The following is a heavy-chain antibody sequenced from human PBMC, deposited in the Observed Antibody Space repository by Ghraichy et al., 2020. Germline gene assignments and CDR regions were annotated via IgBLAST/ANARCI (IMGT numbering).Heavy chain of an antibody. V-gene: IGHV3-23*01. CDR3: AKGVSVWSGYWVYYYYYMDV. Sequence: GGSLRLSCAASGFTFSTYAMDWVRQAPGKGLEWVSAISGSGGSTYYTDSVKGRVTISRDNSKNTLYLQMNSLRAEDTAVYYCAKGVSVWSGYWVYYYYYMDVWGKGTTVTVSS. D-gene: IGHD3-3*01. CDR1: GFTFSTYA. CDR2: ISGSGGST. J-gene: IGHJ6*03.